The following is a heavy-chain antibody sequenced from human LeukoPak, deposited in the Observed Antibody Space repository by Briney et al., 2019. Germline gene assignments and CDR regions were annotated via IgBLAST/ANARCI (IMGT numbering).Heavy chain of an antibody. CDR3: VRGFYSPHY. Sequence: SETLSLTCTVSGGSISSDYWSWIRQPPGKGLGWIGYIYYSGRTYYNPSLKSRITISVDTCKNQFSLKLSSVTAADTAVYYCVRGFYSPHYWGQGTLVSVSS. J-gene: IGHJ4*02. V-gene: IGHV4-59*01. CDR1: GGSISSDY. CDR2: IYYSGRT. D-gene: IGHD4-11*01.